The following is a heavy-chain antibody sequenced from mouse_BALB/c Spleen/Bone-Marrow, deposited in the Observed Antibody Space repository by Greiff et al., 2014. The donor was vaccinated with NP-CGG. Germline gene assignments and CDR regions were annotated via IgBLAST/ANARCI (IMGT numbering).Heavy chain of an antibody. CDR2: FYPGSGSI. V-gene: IGHV1-62-2*01. D-gene: IGHD1-1*02. CDR1: GYTFTEYI. CDR3: ARHEGGGYFDY. J-gene: IGHJ2*01. Sequence: VQRVESGAGLVKPGASVKLSCKASGYTFTEYIIHWVKQRSRQGLEWIGWFYPGSGSIKYNEKFKDKATLTADKSSSTVYMEHSRLTSEDSAVYFCARHEGGGYFDYWGQGTALTVSS.